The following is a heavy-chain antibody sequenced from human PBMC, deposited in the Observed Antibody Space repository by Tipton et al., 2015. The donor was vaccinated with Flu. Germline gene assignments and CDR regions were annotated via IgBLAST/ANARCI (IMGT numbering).Heavy chain of an antibody. D-gene: IGHD6-13*01. J-gene: IGHJ1*01. Sequence: QLVQSGAEVKKPGSSVKVSCETSGGTFNNYAISWVRQAPGQGLEWVGTTIPLLGITNYAPKFQGRVSISAGISATTAYMELSALRSEDTALYYCATRASSWNGYFHYWGQGTLVPVST. CDR2: TIPLLGIT. V-gene: IGHV1-69*09. CDR1: GGTFNNYA. CDR3: ATRASSWNGYFHY.